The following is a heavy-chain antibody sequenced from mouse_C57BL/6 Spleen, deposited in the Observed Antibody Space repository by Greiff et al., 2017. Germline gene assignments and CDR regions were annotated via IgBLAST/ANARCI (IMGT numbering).Heavy chain of an antibody. D-gene: IGHD3-3*01. CDR2: IWSGGST. CDR1: GFSLTSYG. J-gene: IGHJ4*01. Sequence: VQRVESGPGLVQPSQSLSITCTVSGFSLTSYGVHWVRQSPGKGLEWLGVIWSGGSTDYKAAFISRLSISKDNSKSQVFFKMNSLQADDTAIYYCARNGDVYYAMDYWGQGTSVTVSS. CDR3: ARNGDVYYAMDY. V-gene: IGHV2-2*01.